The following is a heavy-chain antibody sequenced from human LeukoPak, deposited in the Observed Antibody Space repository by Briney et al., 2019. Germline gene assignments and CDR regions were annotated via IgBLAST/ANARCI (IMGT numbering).Heavy chain of an antibody. CDR1: GFTFSSYG. D-gene: IGHD1-26*01. V-gene: IGHV3-33*06. CDR3: AKNGWELIKGGAFDI. Sequence: GGSLRLSCAASGFTFSSYGMHWVRQAPGKGLEWVAVIWYDGSNKNYADSVKGRFTISRDNSKNTVYLQMSSLRVEDTAVYYCAKNGWELIKGGAFDIWGQGTMVTVSS. CDR2: IWYDGSNK. J-gene: IGHJ3*02.